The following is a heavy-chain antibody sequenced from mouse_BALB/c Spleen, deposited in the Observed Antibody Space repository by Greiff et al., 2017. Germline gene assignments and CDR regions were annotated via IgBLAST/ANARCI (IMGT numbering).Heavy chain of an antibody. Sequence: VQLQQSGPGLVKPSQSLSLTCSVTGYSITSGYYWNWIRQFPGNKLEWMGYISYDGSNNYNPSLKNRISITRDTSKNQFFLKLNSVTTEDTATYYCARVDFFYAMDYWGQGTSVTVSS. CDR3: ARVDFFYAMDY. V-gene: IGHV3-6*02. J-gene: IGHJ4*01. CDR1: GYSITSGYY. CDR2: ISYDGSN.